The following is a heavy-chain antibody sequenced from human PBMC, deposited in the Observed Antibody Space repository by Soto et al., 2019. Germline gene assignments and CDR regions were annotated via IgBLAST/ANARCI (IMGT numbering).Heavy chain of an antibody. Sequence: PGGSLRLSCAASGFTVRSNYMSWVRQAPGKRLEWVSFTYTAGTTSYADSVKGRFIIARDDSRNTLYLQMNSLRVEDTAVYFCARDSRGWYSFDYWGQGTLVTVSS. CDR1: GFTVRSNY. CDR2: TYTAGTT. V-gene: IGHV3-66*01. J-gene: IGHJ4*02. D-gene: IGHD6-19*01. CDR3: ARDSRGWYSFDY.